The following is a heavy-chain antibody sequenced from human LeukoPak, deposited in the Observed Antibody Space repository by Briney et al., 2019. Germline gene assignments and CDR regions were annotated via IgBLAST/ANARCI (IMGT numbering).Heavy chain of an antibody. J-gene: IGHJ4*02. V-gene: IGHV4-59*08. Sequence: SETLSLTCTVSGGSISSYYWSWIRQPPGKGLEWIGYISYSGSTNYNPSLKSRLTISVATSRNQFSLKLSSVTAADTAVYYCVRHQGSSWHLNYWGQGTLVTVSS. CDR2: ISYSGST. CDR3: VRHQGSSWHLNY. CDR1: GGSISSYY. D-gene: IGHD6-13*01.